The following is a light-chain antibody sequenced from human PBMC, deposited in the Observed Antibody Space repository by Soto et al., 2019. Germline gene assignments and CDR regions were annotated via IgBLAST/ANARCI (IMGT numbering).Light chain of an antibody. V-gene: IGLV2-8*01. CDR1: SSDVGGYNY. J-gene: IGLJ3*02. CDR2: EVS. Sequence: QSVLTQPPSASGSPGQSVTISCTGTSSDVGGYNYVSWYQQHPGKAPKLMIYEVSKRPSGVPDRFSGSKSGNTASLTVSGFQADDEADYYCSSYAGSNNLVFGGGTKLTVL. CDR3: SSYAGSNNLV.